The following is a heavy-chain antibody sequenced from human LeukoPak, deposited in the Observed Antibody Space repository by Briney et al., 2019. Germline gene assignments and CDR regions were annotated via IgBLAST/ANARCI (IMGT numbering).Heavy chain of an antibody. J-gene: IGHJ4*02. CDR2: IYYSGTT. V-gene: IGHV4-59*08. D-gene: IGHD3-3*02. CDR3: ARHLRSFPDY. CDR1: GDSIRSYY. Sequence: SETLSLTCTFSGDSIRSYYWSWIRQPPGKGLEWLGYIYYSGTTNYNPSLKSRLTMSLDTSKKHLSLKLTSVSAADTAVYYCARHLRSFPDYWGQGTLVTVSS.